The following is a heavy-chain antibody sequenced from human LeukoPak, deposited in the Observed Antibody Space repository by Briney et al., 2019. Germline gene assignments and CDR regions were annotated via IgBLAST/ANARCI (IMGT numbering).Heavy chain of an antibody. J-gene: IGHJ4*02. Sequence: PGRSLRLSCATSGFTFSHYGMHWVRQAPGKGLEWVAVIWSDGTNMYYGDSVKGRFTISRDNSKNTLYLQMNNLRVEDTARYYCAKDGLYYDGSTHIYYFDYWGQGTLVAVSS. D-gene: IGHD3-22*01. CDR3: AKDGLYYDGSTHIYYFDY. V-gene: IGHV3-33*06. CDR1: GFTFSHYG. CDR2: IWSDGTNM.